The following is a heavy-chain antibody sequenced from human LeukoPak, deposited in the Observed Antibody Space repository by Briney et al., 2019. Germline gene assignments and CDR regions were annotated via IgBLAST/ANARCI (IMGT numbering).Heavy chain of an antibody. CDR3: ARGLGSTPDFDY. V-gene: IGHV1-2*02. Sequence: GASVKVSCKASGYTFTGYYMHWVRQAPGQGLEWMAWINPNSGVTNYAQRFQGRVTMTRDTSISTAYMELSRLRSDDTAVYYCARGLGSTPDFDYWGQGTLVTVSS. CDR1: GYTFTGYY. D-gene: IGHD3-9*01. CDR2: INPNSGVT. J-gene: IGHJ4*02.